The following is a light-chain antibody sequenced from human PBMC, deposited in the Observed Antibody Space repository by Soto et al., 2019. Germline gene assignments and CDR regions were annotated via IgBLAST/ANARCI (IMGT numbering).Light chain of an antibody. V-gene: IGLV2-14*01. J-gene: IGLJ2*01. CDR1: TSDIGNYNY. Sequence: QSALTQPASVSGSPGQSITISCTGTTSDIGNYNYVSWYQHHPGKAPKLVIYDVTNRPSGVSNRFSGSKSGNTASLTISGLQAEDEADYYCSSYSTSSSLVIFGGGTQLTVL. CDR2: DVT. CDR3: SSYSTSSSLVI.